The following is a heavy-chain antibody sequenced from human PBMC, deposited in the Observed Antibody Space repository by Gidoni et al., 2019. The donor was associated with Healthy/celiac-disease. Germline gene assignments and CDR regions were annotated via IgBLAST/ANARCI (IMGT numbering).Heavy chain of an antibody. D-gene: IGHD5-18*01. CDR1: GVTFRSYG. CDR2: ICYDGSNK. Sequence: QVQLVESGGGVVQPGRSLRLSCAASGVTFRSYGRHWGRQAPGKGLGWVAVICYDGSNKYYADSVKGRFTISRDNSKNTLYLQMNSLRAEDTAVYYCARAGLPTAMGHFDYWGQGTLVTVSS. V-gene: IGHV3-33*01. CDR3: ARAGLPTAMGHFDY. J-gene: IGHJ4*02.